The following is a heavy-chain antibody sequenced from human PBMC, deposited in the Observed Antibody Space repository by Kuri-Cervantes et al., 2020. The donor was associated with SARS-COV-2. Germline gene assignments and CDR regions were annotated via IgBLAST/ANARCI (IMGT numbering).Heavy chain of an antibody. CDR1: GGSISSYY. CDR2: INHSGST. V-gene: IGHV4-34*01. Sequence: SETLSLTCTVSGGSISSYYWSWIRQPPGKGLEWIGEINHSGSTNYNPSLKSRVTISVDTSKNHFSLRLTSVTAADTAVYYCARQNILDSAWFDPWGQGTLVTVSS. J-gene: IGHJ5*02. CDR3: ARQNILDSAWFDP. D-gene: IGHD5-12*01.